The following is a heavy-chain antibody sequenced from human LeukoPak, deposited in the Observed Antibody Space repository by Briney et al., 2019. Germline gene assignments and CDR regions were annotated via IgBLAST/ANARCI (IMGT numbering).Heavy chain of an antibody. J-gene: IGHJ4*02. CDR3: ARGPRYYYDSSGYY. Sequence: SETLSLTCAVYGGSFSGYYWSWIRQPPGKGLEWIGEINHSGSTNYNPSLKSRVTISVDTSKNQFSLKLSSVTAADTAVYHCARGPRYYYDSSGYYWGQGTLVTVSS. D-gene: IGHD3-22*01. V-gene: IGHV4-34*01. CDR1: GGSFSGYY. CDR2: INHSGST.